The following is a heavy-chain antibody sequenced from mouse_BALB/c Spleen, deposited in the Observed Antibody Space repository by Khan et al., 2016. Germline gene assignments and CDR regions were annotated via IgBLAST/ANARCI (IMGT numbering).Heavy chain of an antibody. CDR1: GYTFTDYA. J-gene: IGHJ3*01. V-gene: IGHV1S137*01. D-gene: IGHD2-14*01. CDR3: ARTHYRYDDGFAY. Sequence: QVQLQQSGAELVRPGVSVKISCKGSGYTFTDYAMHWVKQSHAKSLEWIGVISTYYGDASYNQKFKGKATMTVDKSSSTAYMELARLTSEDSAIXYSARTHYRYDDGFAYWGQGTLVTVSA. CDR2: ISTYYGDA.